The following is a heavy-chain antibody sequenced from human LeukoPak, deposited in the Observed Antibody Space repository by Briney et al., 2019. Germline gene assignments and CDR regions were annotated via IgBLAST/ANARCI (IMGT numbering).Heavy chain of an antibody. CDR1: GSSFSSYQ. Sequence: PGGSLRLSCAASGSSFSSYQMNWVRQAPGKGLEWVSYISSSGGTICYADSVKGRFTISRDNAKNSLYLQVDSLRAEDTAVYYCARGNYGDYARSSFDYWGQGTLVTVSS. J-gene: IGHJ4*02. CDR3: ARGNYGDYARSSFDY. CDR2: ISSSGGTI. D-gene: IGHD4-17*01. V-gene: IGHV3-48*03.